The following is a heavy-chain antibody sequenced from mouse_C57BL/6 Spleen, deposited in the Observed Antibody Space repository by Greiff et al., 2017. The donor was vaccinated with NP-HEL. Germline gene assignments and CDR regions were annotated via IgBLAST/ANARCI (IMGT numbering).Heavy chain of an antibody. J-gene: IGHJ4*01. Sequence: VMLVESGAELVKPGASVKISCKASGYAFSSYWMNWVKQRPGKGLEWIGQIYPGDGDTNYNGKFKGKATLTADKSSSTAYMQLSSLTSEDSAVYFCARWTTVVEGYAMDYWGQGTSVTVSS. CDR2: IYPGDGDT. CDR3: ARWTTVVEGYAMDY. V-gene: IGHV1-80*01. D-gene: IGHD1-1*01. CDR1: GYAFSSYW.